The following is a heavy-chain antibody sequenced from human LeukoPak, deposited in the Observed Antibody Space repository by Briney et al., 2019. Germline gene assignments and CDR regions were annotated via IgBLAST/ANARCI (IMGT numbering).Heavy chain of an antibody. CDR1: GGTFSSYA. V-gene: IGHV1-69*05. Sequence: GASVKVSCKASGGTFSSYAISWVRQAPGQGLEWMGRIIPIFGTANYAQKFQGRVTITTDESTSTAYMELSSLRSEDTAVYYCAALGDITGTAGYFDYWGQGTLVTVSS. CDR3: AALGDITGTAGYFDY. D-gene: IGHD1-7*01. CDR2: IIPIFGTA. J-gene: IGHJ4*02.